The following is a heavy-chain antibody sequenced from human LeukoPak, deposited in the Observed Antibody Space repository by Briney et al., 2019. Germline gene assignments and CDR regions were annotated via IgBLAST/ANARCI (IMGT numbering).Heavy chain of an antibody. CDR1: GYTFTSYG. CDR3: ARQTLDSSGYFYFDY. D-gene: IGHD3-22*01. J-gene: IGHJ4*02. Sequence: GASVKVSCKASGYTFTSYGISWVRQAPGQGLEWMGWISAYNGNTNYAQKLQGRVTMTTDTSTSTAYMELSSLRSEDTAVYYCARQTLDSSGYFYFDYWGQGTLVTVSS. V-gene: IGHV1-18*01. CDR2: ISAYNGNT.